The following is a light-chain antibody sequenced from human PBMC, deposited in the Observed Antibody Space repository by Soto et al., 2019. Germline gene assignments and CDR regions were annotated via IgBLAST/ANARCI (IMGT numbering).Light chain of an antibody. CDR3: QQYNNWPPYT. CDR2: GAS. J-gene: IGKJ2*01. Sequence: EIVMTQSPGNLSVSPGERATLSCRASQSVSSNLAWYQQKPGQGPRLLIYGASTRATGIPARFSGSGSGTEFTLTISSLQSEDFAVYYCQQYNNWPPYTFGQGTKVEIK. V-gene: IGKV3-15*01. CDR1: QSVSSN.